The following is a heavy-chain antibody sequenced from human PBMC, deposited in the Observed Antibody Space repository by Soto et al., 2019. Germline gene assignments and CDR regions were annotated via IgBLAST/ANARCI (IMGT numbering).Heavy chain of an antibody. CDR1: GGTLSSYA. CDR3: EIMGVVPAATCYYYYGMDV. D-gene: IGHD2-2*01. V-gene: IGHV1-69*13. J-gene: IGHJ6*02. Sequence: SVKVSCKASGGTLSSYAISWVRPAPGQGLEWMGGIIPIFGTANYAQKLQGRVTIAADESTSTAYMELSRLRSEDTAVYYCEIMGVVPAATCYYYYGMDVWGQGTTVTVSS. CDR2: IIPIFGTA.